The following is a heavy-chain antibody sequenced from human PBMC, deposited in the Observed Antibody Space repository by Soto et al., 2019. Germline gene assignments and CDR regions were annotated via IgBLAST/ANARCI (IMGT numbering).Heavy chain of an antibody. J-gene: IGHJ4*02. V-gene: IGHV3-23*01. CDR3: AKGLFGVVSPFDY. D-gene: IGHD3-3*01. CDR1: GFTFSSYA. Sequence: EVQLLESGGGLVQPGGSLRLSCAASGFTFSSYAMSWVRQAPGKGLEWVSAISGSGGSTYYADSVKGRFTISRDNSKNMLYLQMNSLRAEDTAVYYCAKGLFGVVSPFDYWGQGTLVTVSS. CDR2: ISGSGGST.